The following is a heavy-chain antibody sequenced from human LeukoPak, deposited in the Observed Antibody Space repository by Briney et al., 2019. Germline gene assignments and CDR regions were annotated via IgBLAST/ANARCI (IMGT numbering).Heavy chain of an antibody. CDR1: GFTFSSYA. J-gene: IGHJ3*02. Sequence: PGGSLRLSCAASGFTFSSYAMSWVRQAPGKGLEWVSAISGSGGSTYYADSVKGRFTISRDNSKNTLYLQMNSLRAEDTAVYYCAKASPSSRITIFGAYAFDIWGQGTMVTVSS. D-gene: IGHD3-3*01. V-gene: IGHV3-23*01. CDR2: ISGSGGST. CDR3: AKASPSSRITIFGAYAFDI.